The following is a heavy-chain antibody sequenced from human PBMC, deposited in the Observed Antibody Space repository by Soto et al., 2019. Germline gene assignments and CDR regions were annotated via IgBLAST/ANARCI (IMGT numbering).Heavy chain of an antibody. CDR3: AKPAYPYCTNGVCSNWFDP. CDR1: GYTFNTYY. D-gene: IGHD2-8*01. CDR2: IHPSGGGT. V-gene: IGHV1-46*02. Sequence: ASVKVSCKPSGYTFNTYYLHWLRQAPGQALEWMGVIHPSGGGTTYAQKFLGRVTVTRDTSTTTVFMELSSLRSDDTAVYYCAKPAYPYCTNGVCSNWFDPWGQGTLVTVSS. J-gene: IGHJ5*02.